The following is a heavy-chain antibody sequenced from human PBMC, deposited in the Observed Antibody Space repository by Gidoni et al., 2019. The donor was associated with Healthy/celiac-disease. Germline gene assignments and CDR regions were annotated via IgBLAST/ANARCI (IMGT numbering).Heavy chain of an antibody. CDR1: GGSFSGYY. V-gene: IGHV4-34*01. CDR3: ARGSTVDDYGDYRWGFDY. Sequence: QVQLQQWGAGLLKPSETLSLTCAVYGGSFSGYYWSWIRQPPGKGLEWIGEINHSGSTNYNPSLKSRVTISVDTSKNQFSLKLSSVTAADTAVYYCARGSTVDDYGDYRWGFDYWGQGTLVTVSS. J-gene: IGHJ4*02. CDR2: INHSGST. D-gene: IGHD4-17*01.